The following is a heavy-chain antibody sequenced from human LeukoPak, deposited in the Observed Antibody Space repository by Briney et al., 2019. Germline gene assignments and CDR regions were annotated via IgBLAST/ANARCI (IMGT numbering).Heavy chain of an antibody. J-gene: IGHJ4*02. Sequence: GGSLRLSCAASGFTFSSYAMHWVRQAPGKGLEWVAVISYDGSNKYYADSVKGRFTISRDNSKKTLYLQMNSLRAEDTAVYYCAKGVLMGDDAGLFDYWGQGTLVTVSS. CDR2: ISYDGSNK. CDR3: AKGVLMGDDAGLFDY. V-gene: IGHV3-30-3*01. CDR1: GFTFSSYA. D-gene: IGHD3-16*01.